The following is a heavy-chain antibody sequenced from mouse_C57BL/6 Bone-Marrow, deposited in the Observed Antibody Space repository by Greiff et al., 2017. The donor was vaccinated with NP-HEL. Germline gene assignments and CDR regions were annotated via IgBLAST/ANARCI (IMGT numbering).Heavy chain of an antibody. CDR3: TTGRLLWFAY. Sequence: EVKLQESGAELVRPGASVKLSCTASGFNIKDDYMHWVKQRPEQGLEWIGWIDPENGDTEYASKFQGKATITADTSSNTAYLQLSSLTSEDTAVYYCTTGRLLWFAYWGQGTLVTVSA. V-gene: IGHV14-4*01. CDR2: IDPENGDT. D-gene: IGHD3-2*02. J-gene: IGHJ3*01. CDR1: GFNIKDDY.